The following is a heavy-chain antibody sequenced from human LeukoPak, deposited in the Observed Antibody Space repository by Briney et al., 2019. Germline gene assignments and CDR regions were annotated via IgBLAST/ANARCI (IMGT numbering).Heavy chain of an antibody. J-gene: IGHJ5*02. V-gene: IGHV1-18*01. CDR2: ISAYNGNT. CDR1: GYTFTSYG. CDR3: ARVITMVRGVIQADWFDP. Sequence: ASVKVSCKASGYTFTSYGISWVRQAPGQGLEWMGWISAYNGNTNYAQKLQDRVTMTTDTSTSTAYMELRSLRSDDTAVYYCARVITMVRGVIQADWFDPWGQGTLVTVSS. D-gene: IGHD3-10*01.